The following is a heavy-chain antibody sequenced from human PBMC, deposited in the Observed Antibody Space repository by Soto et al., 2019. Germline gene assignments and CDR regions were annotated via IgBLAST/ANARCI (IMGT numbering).Heavy chain of an antibody. D-gene: IGHD2-2*01. J-gene: IGHJ4*02. CDR3: VKEGGYCSSTSCPYYFDY. V-gene: IGHV3-23*01. CDR2: ISGSGGST. CDR1: GFTFSSYA. Sequence: EVQLLESGGGLVQPGGSLRLSCAASGFTFSSYAMSWVRQAPGKGLEWVSAISGSGGSTYYADSVKGRFTISRDNSKNTLYLQMNSLRAEDTAVYYCVKEGGYCSSTSCPYYFDYWGQGTLVTVSS.